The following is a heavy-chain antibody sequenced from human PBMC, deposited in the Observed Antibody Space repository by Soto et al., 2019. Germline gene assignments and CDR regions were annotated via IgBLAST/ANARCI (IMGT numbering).Heavy chain of an antibody. D-gene: IGHD6-13*01. CDR2: SYYSGST. V-gene: IGHV4-59*01. J-gene: IGHJ4*02. Sequence: QVQLQESGPGLVKPSETLSLTCTVSGGSISSYYWSWIRQPPGKGLEWIGYSYYSGSTNYNPSLKSRVTISVDTSKNQFSLKLSSVTAADTAVYYCARAGYSSSWYAPLFFAYWGQGTLVTVSS. CDR1: GGSISSYY. CDR3: ARAGYSSSWYAPLFFAY.